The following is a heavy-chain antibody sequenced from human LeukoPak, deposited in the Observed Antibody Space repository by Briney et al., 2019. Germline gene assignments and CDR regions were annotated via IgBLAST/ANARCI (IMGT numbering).Heavy chain of an antibody. CDR3: ARSSGWSFFDC. CDR1: GGSISSFY. CDR2: INYSGNT. Sequence: SETLSLTCTVSGGSISSFYWSWIRQTPGKGLEWIGCINYSGNTDYSPSLKSRLTISVDTSKNQFSLRLRSVTAADTAVYYCARSSGWSFFDCWGQGSLVTVSS. V-gene: IGHV4-59*01. D-gene: IGHD6-19*01. J-gene: IGHJ4*02.